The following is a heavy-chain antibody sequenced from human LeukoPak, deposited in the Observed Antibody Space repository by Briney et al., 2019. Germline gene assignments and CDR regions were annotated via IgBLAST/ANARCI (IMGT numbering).Heavy chain of an antibody. D-gene: IGHD3-3*01. CDR3: AGGFWSGYYNY. CDR1: GGSISGYH. CDR2: IYYSGST. J-gene: IGHJ4*02. Sequence: SATLSLTCIGSGGSISGYHRSWLRQPPGKGLEWIGHIYYSGSTNYNPSLKSRVTISVGTSKHQFSLKLSSVTAADTAVYYCAGGFWSGYYNYWGQGTLVTVSS. V-gene: IGHV4-59*01.